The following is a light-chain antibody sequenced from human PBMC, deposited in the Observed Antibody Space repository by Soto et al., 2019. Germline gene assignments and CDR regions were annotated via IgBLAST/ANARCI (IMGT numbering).Light chain of an antibody. CDR3: QQYGSSGT. Sequence: EIVLAQSPATLSVSPVESATLXYRASQSVSNNYLAWYQQKPGQAPRLLIYGASNRATGIPDRFSGSGSGTDFTLTISRLEPEDFAVYYCQQYGSSGTFGQGTKVDIK. CDR2: GAS. CDR1: QSVSNNY. J-gene: IGKJ1*01. V-gene: IGKV3-20*01.